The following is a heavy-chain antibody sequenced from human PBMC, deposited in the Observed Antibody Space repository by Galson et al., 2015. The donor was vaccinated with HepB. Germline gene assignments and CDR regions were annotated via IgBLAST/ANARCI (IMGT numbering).Heavy chain of an antibody. CDR2: IDPGDSHL. V-gene: IGHV5-10-1*01. J-gene: IGHJ3*02. Sequence: QSGAEVKKPGESLRIACRGSGYSFPHFSITWVRQMPGKGLEWLGMIDPGDSHLNYSPSFQGLVSISVDKSINTAYLQWSRLQASDTATYYCARHRYTMTAYDSLDIWGPGTLVTVSS. CDR1: GYSFPHFS. CDR3: ARHRYTMTAYDSLDI. D-gene: IGHD3-9*01.